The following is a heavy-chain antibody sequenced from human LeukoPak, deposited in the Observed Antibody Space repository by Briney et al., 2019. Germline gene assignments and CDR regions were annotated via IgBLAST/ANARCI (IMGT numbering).Heavy chain of an antibody. V-gene: IGHV3-23*01. J-gene: IGHJ4*02. CDR3: AKVGYYDILTGFRRAFDY. CDR2: ISGSGGST. CDR1: GFTFSSYA. D-gene: IGHD3-9*01. Sequence: SGGSLRLSCAASGFTFSSYAMSWVRQAPGKGLEWVSAISGSGGSTYYADSVKGRFTISRDNSENTLYLQMNSLRAEDTAVYYCAKVGYYDILTGFRRAFDYWGQGTLVTVSS.